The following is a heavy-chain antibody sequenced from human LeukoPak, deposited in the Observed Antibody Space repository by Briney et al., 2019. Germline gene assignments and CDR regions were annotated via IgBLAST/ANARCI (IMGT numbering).Heavy chain of an antibody. Sequence: KPSETLSLTCTVSGGSISSYYWSWIRQPAGKGLEWIGRIYTSGGTNYNPSLKSRVTMSVDTSKNQFSLKLSSVTAADTAVYYCARVRTYYYDSSGYYGAPGAFDIWGQGTMVTVSS. V-gene: IGHV4-4*07. CDR2: IYTSGGT. J-gene: IGHJ3*02. D-gene: IGHD3-22*01. CDR1: GGSISSYY. CDR3: ARVRTYYYDSSGYYGAPGAFDI.